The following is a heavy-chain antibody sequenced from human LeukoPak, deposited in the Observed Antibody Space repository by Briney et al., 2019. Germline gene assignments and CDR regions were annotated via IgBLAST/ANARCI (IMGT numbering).Heavy chain of an antibody. CDR3: ARDEDPTYYED. Sequence: GGSLRLSCAASGFTFSSYEMNWVRQAPGKGLEWVSYISSSGSTIYYADSVKGRFTISRDNSKNTLYLQMNSLRAEDTAVYYCARDEDPTYYEDWGQGTLVTVSS. V-gene: IGHV3-48*03. CDR2: ISSSGSTI. J-gene: IGHJ4*02. CDR1: GFTFSSYE.